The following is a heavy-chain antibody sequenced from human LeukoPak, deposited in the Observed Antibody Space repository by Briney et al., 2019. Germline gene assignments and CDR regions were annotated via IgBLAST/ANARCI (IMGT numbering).Heavy chain of an antibody. J-gene: IGHJ4*02. CDR1: GLTFSKSA. V-gene: IGHV1-58*01. Sequence: SVKVSCKTSGLTFSKSALQWVRQARGQRLEWIGWIVVGSGNTNYAQKFQERVTITRDMSTSTAYMELSSLRSEDTAIYYCAADVIYESDWGQGTLVTVSS. D-gene: IGHD2/OR15-2a*01. CDR2: IVVGSGNT. CDR3: AADVIYESD.